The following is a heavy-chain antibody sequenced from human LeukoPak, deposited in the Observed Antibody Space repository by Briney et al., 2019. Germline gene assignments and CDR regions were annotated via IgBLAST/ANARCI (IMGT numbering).Heavy chain of an antibody. V-gene: IGHV3-21*01. D-gene: IGHD5-12*01. Sequence: GGSLRLSCVGFGFTFSNYNLNWVRQAPGKGLEWVSSISRSGGSTYYAESVKGRLTISRDNAESSVYLQVNSLRVEDTAVYYCVRGPSGYHNTGGQGTLVTVSS. CDR2: ISRSGGST. J-gene: IGHJ4*02. CDR1: GFTFSNYN. CDR3: VRGPSGYHNT.